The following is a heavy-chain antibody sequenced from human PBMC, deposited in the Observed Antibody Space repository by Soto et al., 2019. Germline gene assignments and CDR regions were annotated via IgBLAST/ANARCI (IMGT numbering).Heavy chain of an antibody. J-gene: IGHJ4*02. D-gene: IGHD4-4*01. V-gene: IGHV1-69*12. Sequence: QVQLVQSGAEVKKPGSSVKVSCKASGGTFSSYAISWVRQAPGQGLEWMGGIIPIFGTADYAQKFQGRVTITADESTSTAYMKMSSLRSEDTAVYYGERDGGVYDYSPFDYWGQGTLVTVSA. CDR3: ERDGGVYDYSPFDY. CDR2: IIPIFGTA. CDR1: GGTFSSYA.